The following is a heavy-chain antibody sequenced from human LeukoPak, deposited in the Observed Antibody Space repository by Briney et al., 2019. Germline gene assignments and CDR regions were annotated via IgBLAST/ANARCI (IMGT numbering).Heavy chain of an antibody. V-gene: IGHV4-4*09. Sequence: SETLSLTCTVSGGSISSYYWSWIRQPPGKGLEWIGYIYTSGSTNYNPSLKSRVTMSVDRSKNQFSLKLSSVTAADTAVYYCARDRRIRGAGSYMYYGMDVWGQGTTVTVSS. CDR3: ARDRRIRGAGSYMYYGMDV. CDR2: IYTSGST. J-gene: IGHJ6*02. CDR1: GGSISSYY. D-gene: IGHD3-10*01.